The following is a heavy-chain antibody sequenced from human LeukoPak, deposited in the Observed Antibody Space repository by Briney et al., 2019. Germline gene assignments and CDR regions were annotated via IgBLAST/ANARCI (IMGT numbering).Heavy chain of an antibody. CDR3: ARVPGGMTTVPFDY. CDR1: GYSFTNYW. D-gene: IGHD4-11*01. Sequence: GESLKISCQGSGYSFTNYWIGWVRQMPGKGLEWMGIIYPADSDTRYIPSFEGQVTISADKSINTAYLQWSSLKASDTAMYYCARVPGGMTTVPFDYWGQGTLVTVSS. CDR2: IYPADSDT. J-gene: IGHJ4*02. V-gene: IGHV5-51*01.